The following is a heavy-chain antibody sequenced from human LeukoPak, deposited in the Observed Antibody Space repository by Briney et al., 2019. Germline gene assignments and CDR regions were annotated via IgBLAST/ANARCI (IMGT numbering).Heavy chain of an antibody. Sequence: SETLCLTPTVSGGSISSYYWSWIRQPPGKGHEWIGYIYYSGSANYNPSLKSLVTISVDTSKNQFSLKLSSVTAADTAVYHCARTLGDFDYWGQGTLVTVSS. CDR1: GGSISSYY. CDR3: ARTLGDFDY. V-gene: IGHV4-59*08. J-gene: IGHJ4*02. D-gene: IGHD3-16*01. CDR2: IYYSGSA.